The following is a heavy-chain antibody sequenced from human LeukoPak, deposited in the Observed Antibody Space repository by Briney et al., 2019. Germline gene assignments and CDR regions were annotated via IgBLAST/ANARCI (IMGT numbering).Heavy chain of an antibody. V-gene: IGHV3-7*03. J-gene: IGHJ4*02. CDR1: GFSFSSFW. Sequence: GGSLRLSCGASGFSFSSFWMTWVRQPPGKGLEWVANINERGTEEHYMDSVKGRFTISRDNAMNSLYLQMNSLTGEDTAVYYCASGSHVDYWGQGTLVTVSS. CDR3: ASGSHVDY. CDR2: INERGTEE. D-gene: IGHD2-15*01.